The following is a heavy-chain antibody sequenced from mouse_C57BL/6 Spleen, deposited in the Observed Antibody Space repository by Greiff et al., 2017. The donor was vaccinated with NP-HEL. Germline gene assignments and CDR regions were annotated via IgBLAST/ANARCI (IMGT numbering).Heavy chain of an antibody. CDR2: IRNKANGYTT. Sequence: DVHLVESGGGLVQPGGSLSLSCAASGFTFTDYYMSWVRQPPGKALEWLGFIRNKANGYTTEYSASVKGRFTISRDNSQSILYLQMNALRAEDSATYYCARYLYYYGSSYGGYFDVWGTGTTVTVSS. J-gene: IGHJ1*03. V-gene: IGHV7-3*01. CDR1: GFTFTDYY. D-gene: IGHD1-1*01. CDR3: ARYLYYYGSSYGGYFDV.